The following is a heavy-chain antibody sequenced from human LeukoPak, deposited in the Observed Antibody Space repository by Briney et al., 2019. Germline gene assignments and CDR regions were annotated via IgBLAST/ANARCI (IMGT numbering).Heavy chain of an antibody. V-gene: IGHV4-59*08. Sequence: SETLSLTCIVSGGSISTYYWTWIRQPPGKGLEYIGYIYYTGGTNYNPSLKSRVTISVDTSKNQFSLKLSSVTAADTAVYFCAKYGNSGWVIDNWGQGTLVTVSS. CDR3: AKYGNSGWVIDN. CDR1: GGSISTYY. D-gene: IGHD6-19*01. CDR2: IYYTGGT. J-gene: IGHJ4*02.